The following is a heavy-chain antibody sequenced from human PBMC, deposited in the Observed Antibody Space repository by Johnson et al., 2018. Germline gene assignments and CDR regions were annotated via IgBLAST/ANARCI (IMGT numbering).Heavy chain of an antibody. CDR1: GFTFSSYG. J-gene: IGHJ3*02. CDR2: ISYDGSNK. V-gene: IGHV3-30*18. CDR3: AKGEYYYDSSGPDAFDI. Sequence: QVQLVESGGGVVQPGRSLRLSCAASGFTFSSYGMHWVRQAPGKGLEWVAVISYDGSNKYYADSVKGRFTISRDNSKNTLYLQMNSLRAEDTAVYYCAKGEYYYDSSGPDAFDIWCQGTMVTVSS. D-gene: IGHD3-22*01.